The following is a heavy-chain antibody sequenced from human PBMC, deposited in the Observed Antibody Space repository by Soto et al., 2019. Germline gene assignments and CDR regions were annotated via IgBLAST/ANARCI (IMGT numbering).Heavy chain of an antibody. CDR1: GFSLSNGRMG. Sequence: QVTLKESGPVLVKPTETLTLTCTISGFSLSNGRMGVSWIRQPPGRALEWLAHFFSDAERSYSTSMQSRLTMSQDTSGTQVVLTMTNMDPQDTGTYFCARLNADSVSHYYAMDVWGPGTPVPVSS. CDR2: FFSDAER. D-gene: IGHD4-17*01. V-gene: IGHV2-26*03. CDR3: ARLNADSVSHYYAMDV. J-gene: IGHJ6*02.